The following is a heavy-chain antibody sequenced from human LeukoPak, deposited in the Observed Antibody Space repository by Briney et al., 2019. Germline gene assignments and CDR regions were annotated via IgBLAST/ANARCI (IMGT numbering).Heavy chain of an antibody. D-gene: IGHD5-12*01. Sequence: PGGSLRLSCVASGFTFSSYAMSWVRQAPGKGPEWVSDISGSGGTTYYAESVKGRFTISRDNSKNTLYLQMNSLRAEDTALYYCAKSWQYNWFDSWSQGTLVTVSS. CDR3: AKSWQYNWFDS. CDR2: ISGSGGTT. J-gene: IGHJ5*01. CDR1: GFTFSSYA. V-gene: IGHV3-23*01.